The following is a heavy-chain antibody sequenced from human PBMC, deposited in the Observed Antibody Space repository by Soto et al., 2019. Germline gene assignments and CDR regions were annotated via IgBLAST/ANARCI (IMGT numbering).Heavy chain of an antibody. CDR1: GYTFTSYG. CDR3: ARKFAAAGPNDI. CDR2: ISAYNGNT. V-gene: IGHV1-18*01. J-gene: IGHJ3*02. D-gene: IGHD6-13*01. Sequence: ASVKVSCKASGYTFTSYGICWVRQAPGQGLEWMGWISAYNGNTNYAQKLQGRVTMTTDTSTSTAYMELRSLRSDDTAVYYCARKFAAAGPNDIWGQGTMVTVSS.